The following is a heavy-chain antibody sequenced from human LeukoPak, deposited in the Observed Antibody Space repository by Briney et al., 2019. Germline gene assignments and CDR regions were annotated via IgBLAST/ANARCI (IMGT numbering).Heavy chain of an antibody. J-gene: IGHJ4*02. CDR2: IRYDGINK. Sequence: PSETLSLTCTVSGGSISSYYWSWVRQAPGKGLEWVAFIRYDGINKYYADSVKGRFTISRDNSKNTLYLQMNSLRAEDTAVYYCASAIQGNWGQGTLVTVSS. CDR3: ASAIQGN. V-gene: IGHV3-30*02. CDR1: GGSISSYY.